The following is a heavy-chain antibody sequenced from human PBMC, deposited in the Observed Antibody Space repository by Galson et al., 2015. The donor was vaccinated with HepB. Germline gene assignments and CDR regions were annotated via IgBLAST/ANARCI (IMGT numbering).Heavy chain of an antibody. Sequence: VKVSCKASGYTFTSYYMFWVRQAPGQGLEWMGLINPSGDSATYSQKFQGTVTMTRDTSTSTVYMELSSLRSEDTAVYYCARYSSTMAFDYWAREPWSPSPQ. CDR3: ARYSSTMAFDY. CDR1: GYTFTSYY. J-gene: IGHJ4*02. CDR2: INPSGDSA. V-gene: IGHV1-46*01. D-gene: IGHD2-2*01.